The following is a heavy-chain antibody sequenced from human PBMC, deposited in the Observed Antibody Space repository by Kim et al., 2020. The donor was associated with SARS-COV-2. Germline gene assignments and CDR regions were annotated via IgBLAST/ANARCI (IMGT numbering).Heavy chain of an antibody. CDR1: GYSFNSYH. V-gene: IGHV1-46*03. Sequence: ASVKVSCKTSGYSFNSYHIHWVRQAPGQGLEWMGIINPSGGSTYYAQKFQGRVSMTRDTSTSTAYMELSSLRSEDTAVYYCAKTLVRGVGGDVWGQGTTVTVSS. J-gene: IGHJ6*02. CDR2: INPSGGST. D-gene: IGHD3-10*01. CDR3: AKTLVRGVGGDV.